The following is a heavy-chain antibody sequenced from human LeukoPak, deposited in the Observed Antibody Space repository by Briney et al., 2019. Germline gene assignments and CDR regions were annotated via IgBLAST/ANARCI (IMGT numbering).Heavy chain of an antibody. J-gene: IGHJ4*02. Sequence: GGSLRLSCAASGCTFSSYAMSWVRRPPGKGLEWVSAISGSGGTTYSADSVKGRFTISRDNSKNTLYLQMNSLRAQDTAVYYCAKGDGYSYGFCKDYWGQGTLVTVSS. V-gene: IGHV3-23*01. CDR1: GCTFSSYA. CDR2: ISGSGGTT. CDR3: AKGDGYSYGFCKDY. D-gene: IGHD5-18*01.